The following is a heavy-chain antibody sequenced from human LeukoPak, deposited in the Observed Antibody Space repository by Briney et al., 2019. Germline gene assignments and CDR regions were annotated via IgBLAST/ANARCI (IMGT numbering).Heavy chain of an antibody. CDR2: ISYDGSNK. D-gene: IGHD2-2*02. CDR1: GFTFSSYA. J-gene: IGHJ4*02. V-gene: IGHV3-30-3*01. CDR3: AKGSYCSSTSCYTD. Sequence: QPGGSLRLSCAASGFTFSSYAMHWVRQAPGKGLEWVAVISYDGSNKYYADSVKGRFTISRDNSKNTLYLQMNSLRVEDTAVYYCAKGSYCSSTSCYTDWGQGTLVTVSS.